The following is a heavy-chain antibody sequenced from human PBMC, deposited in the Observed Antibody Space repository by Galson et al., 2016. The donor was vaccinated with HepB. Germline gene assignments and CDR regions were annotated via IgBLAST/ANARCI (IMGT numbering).Heavy chain of an antibody. CDR1: GDSINNYY. CDR2: SSYNEIT. V-gene: IGHV4-59*01. J-gene: IGHJ3*01. Sequence: SETLSLTCSVSGDSINNYYSSWIRQPPGKTLEWNGYSSYNEITDSNPSPKSRVNISVDTSKNQFSLKLSSLTAPDTAWYYCATTYCGGTCSHVYAFDFWGQGIMVTVSS. D-gene: IGHD2-21*01. CDR3: ATTYCGGTCSHVYAFDF.